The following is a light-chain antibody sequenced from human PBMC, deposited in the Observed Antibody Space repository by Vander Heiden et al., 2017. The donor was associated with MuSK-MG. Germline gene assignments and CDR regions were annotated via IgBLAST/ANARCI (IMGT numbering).Light chain of an antibody. Sequence: DIQMPQSPSSLSASVGDRVTITCRESQSISSYLNWYQQKPGKAPKLLIYAASSLQSGVPSRFSGSGSGTDFTLTISSLQPEDFATYYCQQSYSTPRTFGGGTKVDIK. V-gene: IGKV1-39*01. CDR1: QSISSY. CDR2: AAS. CDR3: QQSYSTPRT. J-gene: IGKJ4*01.